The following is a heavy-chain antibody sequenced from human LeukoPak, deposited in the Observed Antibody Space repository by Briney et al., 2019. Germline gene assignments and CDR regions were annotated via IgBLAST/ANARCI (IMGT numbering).Heavy chain of an antibody. CDR1: GYTFTSYD. V-gene: IGHV1-8*01. Sequence: ASVKVSCKTSGYTFTSYDINWVRQATGQGLEWMGWMNPNSGNTGYAQKFQGRVTMTRDTSISTAYMELSSLRSEDTAVYYCARCNITVAGIQTCNWFDPWGQGTLVTVSS. D-gene: IGHD6-19*01. J-gene: IGHJ5*02. CDR2: MNPNSGNT. CDR3: ARCNITVAGIQTCNWFDP.